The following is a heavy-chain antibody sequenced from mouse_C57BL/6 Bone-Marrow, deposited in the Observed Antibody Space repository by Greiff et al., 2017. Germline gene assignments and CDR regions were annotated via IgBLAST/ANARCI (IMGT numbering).Heavy chain of an antibody. CDR2: IYPGDGDT. V-gene: IGHV1-82*01. CDR1: GYAFSSSW. CDR3: ARYGYLVDY. D-gene: IGHD2-2*01. J-gene: IGHJ2*01. Sequence: VQLQQSGPELVKPGASVKISCKASGYAFSSSWMNWVKQRPGKGLEWIGRIYPGDGDTNYNGKFKGKATLTADKSSSTADMQLSSLTSEDSAVYFCARYGYLVDYWGQGTTLTVSS.